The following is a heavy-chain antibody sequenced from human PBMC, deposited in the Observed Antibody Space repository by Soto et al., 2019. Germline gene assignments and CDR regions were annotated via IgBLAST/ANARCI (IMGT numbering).Heavy chain of an antibody. Sequence: ASVKVSCKASGYTFTSYDINWVRQATGQGLEWMGWMNPNSGNTGYAQKFQGRVTMTRNTSISTAYMELSSLRSEDTAVYYCARVHCTNSVCPGNMDVWGKGTTVTVS. V-gene: IGHV1-8*01. J-gene: IGHJ6*03. CDR1: GYTFTSYD. D-gene: IGHD2-8*01. CDR3: ARVHCTNSVCPGNMDV. CDR2: MNPNSGNT.